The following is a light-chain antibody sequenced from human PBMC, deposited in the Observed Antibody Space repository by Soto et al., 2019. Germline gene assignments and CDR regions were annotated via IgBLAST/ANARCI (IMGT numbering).Light chain of an antibody. V-gene: IGKV3-20*01. Sequence: EIVLTQSPGTLSLSLGGRATLSCRASQSISNSYLAWYQQKPGQAPRLLIYGASSRATGIPDRFSGDGSGTDFTLTISRLEPEDFAVYYCQLYGSSPPTWTFGQGTKVETK. CDR1: QSISNSY. J-gene: IGKJ1*01. CDR3: QLYGSSPPTWT. CDR2: GAS.